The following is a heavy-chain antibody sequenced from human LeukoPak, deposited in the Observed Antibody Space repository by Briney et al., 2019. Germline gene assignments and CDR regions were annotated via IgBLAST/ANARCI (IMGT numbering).Heavy chain of an antibody. J-gene: IGHJ6*03. CDR2: IIPILGIA. D-gene: IGHD3-16*01. CDR3: ARSARGSYYYYMDV. CDR1: GGTFSSYT. V-gene: IGHV1-69*02. Sequence: GSSVKVSCKASGGTFSSYTINWVRQAPGQGLEWMGRIIPILGIANYAQKFQGRVTITSDESTSTAYMELSSLRSEDTAVYYCARSARGSYYYYMDVWGKGTTVTVSS.